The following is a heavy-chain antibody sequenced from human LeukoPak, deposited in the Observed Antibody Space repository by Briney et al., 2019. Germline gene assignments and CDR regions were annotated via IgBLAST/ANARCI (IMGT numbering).Heavy chain of an antibody. Sequence: PGGSLRLSCGAAGFTFSNYAMTWVRQAPGKGPQWVSSIYGNSKKTFYADSVKGRFTISRDNAKNTLYLQMNSLRVEDTAVYYCVQSEIRPFKAFDWGQGTQVTVSS. D-gene: IGHD3-3*02. V-gene: IGHV3-23*01. CDR1: GFTFSNYA. CDR3: VQSEIRPFKAFD. CDR2: IYGNSKKT. J-gene: IGHJ1*01.